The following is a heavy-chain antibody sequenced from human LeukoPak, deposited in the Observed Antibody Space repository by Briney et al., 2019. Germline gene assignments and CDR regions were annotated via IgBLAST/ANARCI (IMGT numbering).Heavy chain of an antibody. Sequence: GGSLRLSCAASGFTFSNYGMNWVRQAPGKGLEWVSVTDTSGVITYYTDSVKGRFTISRDNSKNTLNLQMDSLRVEDTAVYYCAKGDTGVIRRYSLDSWGQGTLVTVSS. D-gene: IGHD5-18*01. V-gene: IGHV3-23*05. CDR2: TDTSGVIT. J-gene: IGHJ4*02. CDR3: AKGDTGVIRRYSLDS. CDR1: GFTFSNYG.